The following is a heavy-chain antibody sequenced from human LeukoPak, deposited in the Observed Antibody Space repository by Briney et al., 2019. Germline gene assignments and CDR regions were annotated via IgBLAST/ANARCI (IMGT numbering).Heavy chain of an antibody. J-gene: IGHJ4*02. CDR2: FDPEDGET. Sequence: ASVKVSCKVSGYTLTELSMHWVRQAPGKGLEWMGGFDPEDGETIYAQKFQGRVTMTEDTSTDTAYMELSSLRSEDTAVYYCATDLAGFLESGIVYWGQGTLVTVSS. D-gene: IGHD3-3*01. CDR1: GYTLTELS. CDR3: ATDLAGFLESGIVY. V-gene: IGHV1-24*01.